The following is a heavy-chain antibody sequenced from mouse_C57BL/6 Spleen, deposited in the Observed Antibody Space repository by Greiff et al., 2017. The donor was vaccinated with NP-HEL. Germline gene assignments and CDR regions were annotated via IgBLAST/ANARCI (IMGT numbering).Heavy chain of an antibody. CDR3: ARREAYFDV. CDR2: INPYNGGT. Sequence: EVQLQQSGPVLVKPGASVKMSCKASGYTFTDYYMNWVKQSHGKSLEWIGVINPYNGGTSYNQKFKGKATLTVDKSSSTAYMELNSLTSEDSAVYYCARREAYFDVWGTGTTVTVSS. V-gene: IGHV1-19*01. CDR1: GYTFTDYY. J-gene: IGHJ1*03.